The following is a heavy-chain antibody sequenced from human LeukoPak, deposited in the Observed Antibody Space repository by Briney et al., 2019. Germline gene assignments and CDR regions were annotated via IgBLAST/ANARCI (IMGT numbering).Heavy chain of an antibody. V-gene: IGHV3-7*01. Sequence: PGGSLRLSCAASGFTYSRDWTAWVRQAPGKGLEWVANIKEDGSEKNYVDSVKGRFTISRDNSKNTLYLQMNSLRAEDTAVYYCARDMIGDDAFDIWGQGTMVTVSS. J-gene: IGHJ3*02. CDR3: ARDMIGDDAFDI. D-gene: IGHD3-10*02. CDR2: IKEDGSEK. CDR1: GFTYSRDW.